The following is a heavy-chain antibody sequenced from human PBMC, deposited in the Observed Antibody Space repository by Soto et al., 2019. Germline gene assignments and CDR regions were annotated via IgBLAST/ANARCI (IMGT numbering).Heavy chain of an antibody. CDR3: ASDVIVLWFGLPHPNWSGL. CDR1: GGSFSGYY. V-gene: IGHV4-34*01. CDR2: INHSGST. J-gene: IGHJ5*02. Sequence: SETLSLTCAVYGGSFSGYYWSWIRQPPGKGLEWIGEINHSGSTNYNPSLQSRVTISVDTSKNQFSLKLDSVTAADTAVYYCASDVIVLWFGLPHPNWSGLWGQGNLVTFSS. D-gene: IGHD3-10*01.